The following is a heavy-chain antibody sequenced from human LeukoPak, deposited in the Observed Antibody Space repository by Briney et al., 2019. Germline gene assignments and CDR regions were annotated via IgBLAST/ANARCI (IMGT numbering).Heavy chain of an antibody. V-gene: IGHV1-69*01. CDR3: VRDEEAAGTRYFDP. J-gene: IGHJ5*02. CDR1: GGTFSSYA. CDR2: IIPIFGTA. Sequence: ASVKVSCKASGGTFSSYAISWVRQAPGQGLEWMGGIIPIFGTANYAQKFQGRVTITADESTSTAYMELSSLRSEDTAVYYCVRDEEAAGTRYFDPWGQGTLVTVSS. D-gene: IGHD6-13*01.